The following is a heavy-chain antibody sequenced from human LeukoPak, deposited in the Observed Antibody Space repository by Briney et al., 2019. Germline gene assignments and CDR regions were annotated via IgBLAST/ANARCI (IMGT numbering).Heavy chain of an antibody. CDR2: MNPNSGNT. V-gene: IGHV1-8*03. J-gene: IGHJ3*02. CDR1: GYTFTSYD. Sequence: ASVKVSCKASGYTFTSYDINWVRQATGQGLEWMGWMNPNSGNTGYAQKFQGRVTITRNTSISTAYMELSSLRSEDTAVYYRARPGEYCSSTRCSPNDGFHIWGQGTMVTVSS. D-gene: IGHD2-2*01. CDR3: ARPGEYCSSTRCSPNDGFHI.